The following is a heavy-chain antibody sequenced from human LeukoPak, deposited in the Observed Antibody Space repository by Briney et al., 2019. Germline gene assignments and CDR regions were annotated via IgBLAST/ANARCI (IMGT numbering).Heavy chain of an antibody. D-gene: IGHD2-21*01. CDR2: ISGSGGST. CDR3: AKDLRGGDSL. J-gene: IGHJ4*02. V-gene: IGHV3-23*01. CDR1: GFTFSGYA. Sequence: GGSLRLSCAASGFTFSGYAMSWVRQAPGKGLEWVSAISGSGGSTYYADSVKGRFTITRDNSKNTLYLQMNSLRAEDTAVYYCAKDLRGGDSLWGQGTLVTVSS.